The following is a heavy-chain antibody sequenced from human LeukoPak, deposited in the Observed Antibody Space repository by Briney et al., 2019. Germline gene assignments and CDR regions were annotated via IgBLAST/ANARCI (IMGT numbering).Heavy chain of an antibody. Sequence: GESLRLSCATSGFTFSSYWMHWVRQAPGKGLVWVSRINSDGSSTSYADSVKGRFTISRDNAKNTLYLQMNSLRAEDTAVYYCARETTVEYYYYYYMDVWGKGTTVTVSS. J-gene: IGHJ6*03. CDR1: GFTFSSYW. CDR2: INSDGSST. CDR3: ARETTVEYYYYYYMDV. D-gene: IGHD4-23*01. V-gene: IGHV3-74*01.